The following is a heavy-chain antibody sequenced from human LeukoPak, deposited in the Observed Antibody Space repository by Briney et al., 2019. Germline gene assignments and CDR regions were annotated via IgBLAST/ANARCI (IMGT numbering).Heavy chain of an antibody. CDR3: ARGGSSSGWLYYHYYYMDV. J-gene: IGHJ6*03. CDR2: MNPNSGNT. CDR1: GYTFTSYD. D-gene: IGHD6-19*01. V-gene: IGHV1-8*01. Sequence: GASVKVSCKASGYTFTSYDINWVRQATGQGLEWMGWMNPNSGNTGYAQKFQGRVTMTRNTSISTAYMELSSLRSEDTAVYYCARGGSSSGWLYYHYYYMDVWGKGTTVTISS.